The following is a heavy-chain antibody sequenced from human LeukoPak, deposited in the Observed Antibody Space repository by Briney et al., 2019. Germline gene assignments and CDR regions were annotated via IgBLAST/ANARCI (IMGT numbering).Heavy chain of an antibody. CDR3: ARGGYDILTGYSFYFDY. CDR2: IYSGGST. Sequence: GGSLRLSCAASGFTVSSSYMSWVRQAPGKGLEWVSVIYSGGSTYYADSVKGRFTISRDNSKNTLYLQMNSLRAEDTAVYYCARGGYDILTGYSFYFDYWGQGTLVTVSS. J-gene: IGHJ4*02. CDR1: GFTVSSSY. V-gene: IGHV3-66*01. D-gene: IGHD3-9*01.